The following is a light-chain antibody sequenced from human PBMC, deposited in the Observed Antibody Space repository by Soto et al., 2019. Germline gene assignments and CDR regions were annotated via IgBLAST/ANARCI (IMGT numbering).Light chain of an antibody. CDR1: RSDFGGYNY. J-gene: IGLJ2*01. V-gene: IGLV2-14*01. CDR2: DVS. CDR3: SSYTSSNTLV. Sequence: QSALTQPASVSGSPGQSITVSCTGTRSDFGGYNYVSWYQQYSGKAPKLMIYDVSNRPSGVSDRFSGSKSGNTASLTISGLQAEDEADYYCSSYTSSNTLVFGGGTKVTVL.